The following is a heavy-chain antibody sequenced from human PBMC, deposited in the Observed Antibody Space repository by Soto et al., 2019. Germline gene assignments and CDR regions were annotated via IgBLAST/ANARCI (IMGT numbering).Heavy chain of an antibody. J-gene: IGHJ5*02. V-gene: IGHV3-74*01. CDR1: GFTFSSYW. D-gene: IGHD6-6*01. CDR2: INSDGSTT. Sequence: EMQLVESGGGLVQPGGSLRLSCAASGFTFSSYWMHWVRQAPGKGLVWVSRINSDGSTTTYADSVKGRFTISRDNAKNTLYLQMNSLRAEDAAVYYCARSLNSGSTFDPWGQGTLVTVSS. CDR3: ARSLNSGSTFDP.